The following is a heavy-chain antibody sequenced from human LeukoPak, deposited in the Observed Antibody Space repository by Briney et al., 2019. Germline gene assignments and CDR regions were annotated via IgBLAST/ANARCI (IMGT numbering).Heavy chain of an antibody. CDR3: ARHWAPTTYYYGSGTGKMLGWFDP. D-gene: IGHD3-10*01. J-gene: IGHJ5*02. CDR2: ISYKGST. CDR1: GGSLNDYY. V-gene: IGHV4-34*01. Sequence: SETLSLTCAVYGGSLNDYYWSWIRQSPGKGLEWIGEISYKGSTYYNLSLKSRVTIAIDTYKNQFSLKVNSVSAADTAVYYCARHWAPTTYYYGSGTGKMLGWFDPWGQGTLVTVSS.